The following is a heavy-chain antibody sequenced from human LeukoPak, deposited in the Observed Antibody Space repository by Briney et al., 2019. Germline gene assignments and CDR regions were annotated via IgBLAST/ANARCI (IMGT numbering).Heavy chain of an antibody. Sequence: GASVRVSCKASGYTFTGYYMHWVRQAPGQGLEWMGWINPNSGGTNYAQKFQGRVTMTRDTSISTAYMELSRLRSDDTAVYYCARGAIQIHKHMSASSYWGQGTLVTVSS. CDR2: INPNSGGT. CDR1: GYTFTGYY. CDR3: ARGAIQIHKHMSASSY. J-gene: IGHJ4*02. V-gene: IGHV1-2*02. D-gene: IGHD2-21*01.